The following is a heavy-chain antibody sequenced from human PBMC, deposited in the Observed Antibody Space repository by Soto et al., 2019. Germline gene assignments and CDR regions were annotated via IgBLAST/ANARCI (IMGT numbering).Heavy chain of an antibody. CDR2: INHSGST. CDR3: ARGPIVVVVAYFDY. Sequence: SETLSLTCAVYGGSFSGYYWSWICQPPGKGLEWIGEINHSGSTNYNPSLKSRVTISVDTSKNQFSLKLSSVTAADTAVYYCARGPIVVVVAYFDYWGQGTLVTVS. CDR1: GGSFSGYY. V-gene: IGHV4-34*01. J-gene: IGHJ4*02. D-gene: IGHD2-15*01.